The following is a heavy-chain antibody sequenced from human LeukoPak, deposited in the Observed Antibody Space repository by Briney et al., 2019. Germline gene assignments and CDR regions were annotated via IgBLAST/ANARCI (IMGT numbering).Heavy chain of an antibody. CDR2: ISGSGGST. D-gene: IGHD1-26*01. V-gene: IGHV3-23*01. J-gene: IGHJ4*02. Sequence: PGGSLRLSCAASGFTFSSYAMSWVRQAPGKGLEWVSAISGSGGSTYYADSVKGRFTISRDNSKNTLYLQMNSLRAEDTAVYYCAKDRESYWDRFYFDYWGQGTLVTVSS. CDR3: AKDRESYWDRFYFDY. CDR1: GFTFSSYA.